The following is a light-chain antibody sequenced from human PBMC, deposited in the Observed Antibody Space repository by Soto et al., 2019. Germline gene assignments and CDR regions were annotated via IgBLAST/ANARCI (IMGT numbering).Light chain of an antibody. V-gene: IGKV1-5*03. CDR2: KAS. CDR1: QSISSW. Sequence: DIQMTQSPSTLSASVGDRVSITCRASQSISSWLAWYQQIPGKAPKLLIYKASSLESGVPSRFSGSESGTEFNLTISSLQPDDFATYYCQKYSCYSLTFGGGTKVEIK. CDR3: QKYSCYSLT. J-gene: IGKJ4*01.